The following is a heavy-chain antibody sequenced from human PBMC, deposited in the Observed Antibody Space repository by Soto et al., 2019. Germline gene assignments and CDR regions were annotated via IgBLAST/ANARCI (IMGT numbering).Heavy chain of an antibody. CDR2: IFYTGST. J-gene: IGHJ4*02. CDR1: GGTINSGDYF. D-gene: IGHD5-12*01. CDR3: ARVKATLYRHYYFDY. V-gene: IGHV4-30-4*01. Sequence: SETLCLTCTVSGGTINSGDYFWSWIRQPPGKGLEWIGSIFYTGSTYYSPSPKSRPYTPMATYKNLFSLRPRSLTAADTAVYFCARVKATLYRHYYFDYWGQGAPVP.